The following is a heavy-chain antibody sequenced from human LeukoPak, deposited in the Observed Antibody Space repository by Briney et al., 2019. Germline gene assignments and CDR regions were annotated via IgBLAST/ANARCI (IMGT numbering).Heavy chain of an antibody. Sequence: PGRSLRLSCAASGFTFSSYGMHGVRQAPGRGLEGVAVISYDGSNKYYADPVKGRFTISRDNSKNTLYLQMNSLRAEDTAVYYCAKDLDLTGYYDAFDIWGQGTMVTVSS. V-gene: IGHV3-30*18. D-gene: IGHD3-9*01. CDR1: GFTFSSYG. CDR2: ISYDGSNK. CDR3: AKDLDLTGYYDAFDI. J-gene: IGHJ3*02.